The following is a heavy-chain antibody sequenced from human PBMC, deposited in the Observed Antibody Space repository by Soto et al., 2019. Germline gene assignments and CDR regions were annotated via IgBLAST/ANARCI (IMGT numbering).Heavy chain of an antibody. D-gene: IGHD3-10*01. CDR2: MSCTGNT. CDR3: ARADTTIVPLAQ. J-gene: IGHJ4*02. Sequence: PSETLSLTCTVSGGSISGYFWNWIRQPPGKGLEWIGYMSCTGNTNYNPSLTSRVSISVDTSKNQFSLNLNSVTAADTAVYYCARADTTIVPLAQWGQGXLVTVYS. V-gene: IGHV4-59*01. CDR1: GGSISGYF.